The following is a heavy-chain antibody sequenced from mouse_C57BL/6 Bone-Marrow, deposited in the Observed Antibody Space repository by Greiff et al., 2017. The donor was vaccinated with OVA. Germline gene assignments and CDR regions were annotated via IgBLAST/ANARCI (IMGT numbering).Heavy chain of an antibody. D-gene: IGHD6-1*01. J-gene: IGHJ2*01. Sequence: QVQLKQSGAELVKPGASVKLSCKASGYTFTSYWMHWVKQRPGQGLEWIGMIHPNSGSTNYNEKFKSKATLTVDKSSSTAYMQLSSLTSEDSAVYYCARSEGSLFDYWGQGTTLTVSS. CDR3: ARSEGSLFDY. V-gene: IGHV1-64*01. CDR1: GYTFTSYW. CDR2: IHPNSGST.